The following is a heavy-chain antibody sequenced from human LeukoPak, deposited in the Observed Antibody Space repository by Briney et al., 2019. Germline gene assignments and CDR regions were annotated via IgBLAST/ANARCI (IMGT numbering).Heavy chain of an antibody. V-gene: IGHV4-31*03. CDR2: IYYSGST. CDR3: ARDQLYGSGPTGFDP. J-gene: IGHJ5*02. Sequence: SETLSLTCTVSGGSLSSGGYYWSWIRQHPGKGLEWIGYIYYSGSTYYNPSLKSRVTISVDTSKNQFSLKLSSVTAADTAVYYCARDQLYGSGPTGFDPWGQGTLVTVSS. CDR1: GGSLSSGGYY. D-gene: IGHD3-10*01.